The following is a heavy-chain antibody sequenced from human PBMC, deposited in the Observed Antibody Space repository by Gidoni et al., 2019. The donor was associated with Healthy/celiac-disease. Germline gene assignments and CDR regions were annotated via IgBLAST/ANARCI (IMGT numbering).Heavy chain of an antibody. Sequence: QVQLVESGGGVVQPGRSLRLSCAASGFTFSSYAMHWVRQAPGKGLEWVAVISYDGSNKYYADSVKGRFTISRDNSKNTLYLQMNSLRAEDTAVYYCAREGRYDSSGYYFFSGYFQHWGQGTLVTVSS. CDR2: ISYDGSNK. J-gene: IGHJ1*01. D-gene: IGHD3-22*01. CDR1: GFTFSSYA. V-gene: IGHV3-30-3*01. CDR3: AREGRYDSSGYYFFSGYFQH.